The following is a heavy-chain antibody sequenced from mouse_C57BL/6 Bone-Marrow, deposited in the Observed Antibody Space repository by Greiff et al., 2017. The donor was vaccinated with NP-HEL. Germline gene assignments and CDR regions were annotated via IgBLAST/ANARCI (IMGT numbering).Heavy chain of an antibody. V-gene: IGHV1-26*01. CDR2: INPNNGGT. D-gene: IGHD4-1*01. Sequence: VQLQQSGPELVKPGASVKISCKASGYTFTDYYMNWVKQSHGKSLEWIGDINPNNGGTSYNQKFKGKATLTVDKSSSTAYMELRSLTSEASAVYYCARANWDGGGYAMDYWGQGTSVTVSS. J-gene: IGHJ4*01. CDR3: ARANWDGGGYAMDY. CDR1: GYTFTDYY.